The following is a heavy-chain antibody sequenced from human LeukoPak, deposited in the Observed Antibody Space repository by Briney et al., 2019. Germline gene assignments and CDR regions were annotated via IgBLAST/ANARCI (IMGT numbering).Heavy chain of an antibody. CDR1: GFTVSSNY. Sequence: GGSLRLSCAASGFTVSSNYMSWVRQAPGKGLEWVSAISSSGSTYYVDSVKGRFTISRDNSKNTLYLQMNSLRADDTAVYFCAKDRSDSPYYFDYWGQGTLVTVSS. CDR3: AKDRSDSPYYFDY. CDR2: ISSSGST. D-gene: IGHD3-22*01. V-gene: IGHV3-53*01. J-gene: IGHJ4*02.